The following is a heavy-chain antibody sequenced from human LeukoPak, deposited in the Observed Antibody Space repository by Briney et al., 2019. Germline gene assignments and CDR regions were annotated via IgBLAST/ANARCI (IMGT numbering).Heavy chain of an antibody. CDR2: ISYDGSNK. J-gene: IGHJ4*02. V-gene: IGHV3-30-3*01. CDR3: AICTAAAQPIDY. CDR1: GFTFSSYA. Sequence: GGSLRLSCAASGFTFSSYAMHWVRQAPGKRLEWVAVISYDGSNKYYADSVKGRFTISRDNSKNTLYLQMNSLRAEDTAVYYCAICTAAAQPIDYWGQGTLVTVSS. D-gene: IGHD6-13*01.